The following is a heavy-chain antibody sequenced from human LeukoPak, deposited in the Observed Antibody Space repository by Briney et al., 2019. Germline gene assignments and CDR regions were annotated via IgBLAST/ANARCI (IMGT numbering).Heavy chain of an antibody. CDR1: GFTFSSYK. V-gene: IGHV3-48*03. D-gene: IGHD2-15*01. CDR2: ISSSGSTI. CDR3: ARGQRDRAYCSGGSCSRFDP. Sequence: GGSLRLSCAASGFTFSSYKMNWVCQAPGKGLEWVSYISSSGSTIYYADSVKGRFTISRDNAKNSLYLQMNSLRAEDTAVYYCARGQRDRAYCSGGSCSRFDPWGQGTLVTVSS. J-gene: IGHJ5*02.